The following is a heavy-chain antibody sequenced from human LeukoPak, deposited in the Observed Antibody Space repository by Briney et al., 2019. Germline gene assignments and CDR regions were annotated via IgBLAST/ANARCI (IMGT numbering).Heavy chain of an antibody. J-gene: IGHJ4*02. V-gene: IGHV3-23*01. CDR1: GFTFSSYT. CDR3: ASDIAAGVDY. D-gene: IGHD6-13*01. Sequence: GGSLRLSCAASGFTFSSYTMSWVRQAPGKGLEWVSTITTSDGNTYYADSVKGRFTVSRDNSKNTLYLQMNSLRAEDTAVYYCASDIAAGVDYWGQGTLVTVSS. CDR2: ITTSDGNT.